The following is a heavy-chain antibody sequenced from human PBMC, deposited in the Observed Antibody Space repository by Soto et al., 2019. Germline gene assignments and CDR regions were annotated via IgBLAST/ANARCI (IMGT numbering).Heavy chain of an antibody. D-gene: IGHD3-3*01. V-gene: IGHV3-30-3*01. CDR2: ISYDGSNK. J-gene: IGHJ5*02. CDR3: ARDGRGRGFLEWLSSFDP. CDR1: GFTFSSYA. Sequence: GGSLRLSCAASGFTFSSYAMHWVRQAPGKGLEWVAVISYDGSNKYYADSVKGRFTISRDNSKNTLYLQMNSLRAEDTAVYYCARDGRGRGFLEWLSSFDPWGQGTLVTVSS.